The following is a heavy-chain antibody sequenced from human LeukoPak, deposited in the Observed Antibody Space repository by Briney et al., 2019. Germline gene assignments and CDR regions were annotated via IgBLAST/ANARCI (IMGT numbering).Heavy chain of an antibody. Sequence: GGSLRLSCTASGFTFRNYAMNWVHQAPGKGLEWVSGISAGGGDTYYRGSVKRRFTISRDNSKNTLFLQLNSVRADDAALYYCAKAAGRLLATLIDVWGPGTLVSVSS. CDR1: GFTFRNYA. J-gene: IGHJ4*02. V-gene: IGHV3-23*01. CDR2: ISAGGGDT. CDR3: AKAAGRLLATLIDV. D-gene: IGHD2-15*01.